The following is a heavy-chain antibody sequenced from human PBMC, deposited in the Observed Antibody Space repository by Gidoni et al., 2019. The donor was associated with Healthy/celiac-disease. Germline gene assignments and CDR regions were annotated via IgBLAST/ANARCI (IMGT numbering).Heavy chain of an antibody. Sequence: QVQLQQWGAGLLQPSETLSLTCAVYGGSFSGYYWSWIRQPPGKGLEWIGEINHSGSTNYNPSLKSRVTISVDTSKNQFSLKLSSVTAADTAVYYCAREGISYYDFWSGYDARGLFDYWGQGTLVTVSS. V-gene: IGHV4-34*01. CDR2: INHSGST. D-gene: IGHD3-3*01. J-gene: IGHJ4*02. CDR3: AREGISYYDFWSGYDARGLFDY. CDR1: GGSFSGYY.